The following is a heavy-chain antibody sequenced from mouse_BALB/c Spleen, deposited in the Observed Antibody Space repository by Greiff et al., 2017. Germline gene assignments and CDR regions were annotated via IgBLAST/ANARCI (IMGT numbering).Heavy chain of an antibody. CDR3: ARKGWLLRRFAY. D-gene: IGHD2-3*01. CDR2: IDPANGNT. Sequence: VQLQQSGAGLVKPGASVKLSSPVPASNIKDPYIHGVKQRPNQGLEWIGRIDPANGNTKYDPKFQGKATITADTSSNTAYLQLSSLTSEDTAVYYCARKGWLLRRFAYWGQGTLVTVSA. V-gene: IGHV14-3*02. J-gene: IGHJ3*01. CDR1: ASNIKDPY.